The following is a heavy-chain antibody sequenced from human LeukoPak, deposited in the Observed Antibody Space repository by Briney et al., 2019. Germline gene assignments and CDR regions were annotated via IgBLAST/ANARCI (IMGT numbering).Heavy chain of an antibody. CDR2: ISSSGSTI. Sequence: GGSLRLSCAASGFTFSSYEMNWVRQAPGKGLEWVSYISSSGSTIYYADSVKGRFTISRDNAKNSLYLQMNSLRAGDTAVYYCARGYYDFWSGYYEGAGYYYYYMDVWGKGTTVTVSS. CDR1: GFTFSSYE. CDR3: ARGYYDFWSGYYEGAGYYYYYMDV. D-gene: IGHD3-3*01. J-gene: IGHJ6*03. V-gene: IGHV3-48*03.